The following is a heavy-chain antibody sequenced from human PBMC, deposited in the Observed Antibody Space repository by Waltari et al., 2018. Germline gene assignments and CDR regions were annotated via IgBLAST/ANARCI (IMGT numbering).Heavy chain of an antibody. J-gene: IGHJ1*01. CDR1: GFNFSSYA. CDR2: ISGSGGST. D-gene: IGHD1-26*01. CDR3: AKDLGEPGQGGSEH. Sequence: EVQLLESGGGLVQPGGSLRLSWAASGFNFSSYAIGWVRQAPGKGLEWVSAISGSGGSTYYADSVKGRFTISRDNSKNTLYLQMNSLRAEDTAVYYCAKDLGEPGQGGSEHWGQGTLVTVSS. V-gene: IGHV3-23*01.